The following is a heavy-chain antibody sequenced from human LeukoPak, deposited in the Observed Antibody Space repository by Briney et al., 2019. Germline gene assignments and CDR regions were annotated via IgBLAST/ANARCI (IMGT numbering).Heavy chain of an antibody. CDR2: INGVNGGI. CDR3: AKESGYSYGYLRY. V-gene: IGHV3-23*01. D-gene: IGHD5-18*01. CDR1: GFTFSSYA. Sequence: GGSLRLSCAASGFTFSSYAMTWVRQAPGKGLEWVSTINGVNGGIYYADSVKGRFTISRDDPKSTLYLQMNSLRADDTAVYYCAKESGYSYGYLRYWGRGILVTVSS. J-gene: IGHJ4*02.